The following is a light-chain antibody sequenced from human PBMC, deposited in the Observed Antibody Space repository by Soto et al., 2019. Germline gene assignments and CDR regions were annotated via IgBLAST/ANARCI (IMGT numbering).Light chain of an antibody. J-gene: IGKJ4*01. CDR2: DAS. CDR3: QQRDSWPLT. CDR1: QSVSSSY. Sequence: EIVLTQSPGTLSLSPGERATLSCRASQSVSSSYLAWYQQKPGQAPRLLIYDASNRATGIPARFTGSGSGTDFTLTIRSLEPEDFAIYYCQQRDSWPLTFGGGTKVEIK. V-gene: IGKV3-11*01.